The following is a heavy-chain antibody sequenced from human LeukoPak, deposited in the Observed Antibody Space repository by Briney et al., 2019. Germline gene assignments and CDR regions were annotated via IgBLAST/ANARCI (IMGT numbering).Heavy chain of an antibody. CDR3: AREGGMAEFAFDY. Sequence: SQTLSLTCAISGDSVSSNSAAWNWIRQSPSRGLEWLGRTYYRSKWKNDYAVSVKSRLTVNPDTSKNQFSLRLDSVNAEDTGVYYCAREGGMAEFAFDYWGQGILVTVS. J-gene: IGHJ4*02. CDR2: TYYRSKWKN. V-gene: IGHV6-1*01. D-gene: IGHD5-24*01. CDR1: GDSVSSNSAA.